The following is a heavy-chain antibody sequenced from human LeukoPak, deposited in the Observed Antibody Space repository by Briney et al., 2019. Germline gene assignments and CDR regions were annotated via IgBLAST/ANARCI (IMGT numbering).Heavy chain of an antibody. J-gene: IGHJ5*02. CDR3: ARVGEAYYDLRASNWFDP. Sequence: GESLKISCKGSGYSFSSSWIGWVRQMPGKGLEWMGIIYPGDSDTRYSPSFQGQVTISADKSISTAYLQWSSLKASDTAMYYCARVGEAYYDLRASNWFDPWGQGTQVTVSS. CDR1: GYSFSSSW. D-gene: IGHD3-16*01. V-gene: IGHV5-51*01. CDR2: IYPGDSDT.